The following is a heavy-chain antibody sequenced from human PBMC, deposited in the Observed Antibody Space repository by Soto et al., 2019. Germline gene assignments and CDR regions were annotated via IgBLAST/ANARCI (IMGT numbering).Heavy chain of an antibody. Sequence: GGSLRPSCAASGFTFSTYAMSWVRQAPGKGLEWVSTLSRSGTTYYADSVKGRFTISRDNSKNTLYLQMSSLRAEDTAIYYCTREIWGGPLDYWGQGTLVTVSS. CDR3: TREIWGGPLDY. CDR2: LSRSGTT. CDR1: GFTFSTYA. J-gene: IGHJ4*02. D-gene: IGHD3-16*01. V-gene: IGHV3-23*01.